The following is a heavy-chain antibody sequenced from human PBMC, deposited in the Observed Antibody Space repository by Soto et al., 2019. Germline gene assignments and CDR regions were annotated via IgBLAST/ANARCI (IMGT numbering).Heavy chain of an antibody. CDR2: INSDGSTT. V-gene: IGHV3-74*01. CDR1: GFTFSSYW. J-gene: IGHJ5*02. Sequence: GGSLRLSCTASGFTFSSYWMHWVRQARGKGLVWVSHINSDGSTTNYADSVKGRFTISRDNAKNTLYLQMNSLRAEDTAVYYCAKDRSSGAYNWFDPWGQGILVTVSS. CDR3: AKDRSSGAYNWFDP. D-gene: IGHD6-19*01.